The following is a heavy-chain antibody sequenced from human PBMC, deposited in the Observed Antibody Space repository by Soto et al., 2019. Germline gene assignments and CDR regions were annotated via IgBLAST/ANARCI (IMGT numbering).Heavy chain of an antibody. J-gene: IGHJ4*02. V-gene: IGHV3-33*01. Sequence: QLQLVESGGGVIQPGRSLRLSCAASGFTFSSHGMHWVRQAPGKGLEWVAVIGRDGRNTFYTDSVKGRFTISRDNSDNTLYLQMNSLRVEDTAVYYSARDDVYDDNGLEEWGQGTLVTVSA. CDR2: IGRDGRNT. CDR1: GFTFSSHG. CDR3: ARDDVYDDNGLEE. D-gene: IGHD4-17*01.